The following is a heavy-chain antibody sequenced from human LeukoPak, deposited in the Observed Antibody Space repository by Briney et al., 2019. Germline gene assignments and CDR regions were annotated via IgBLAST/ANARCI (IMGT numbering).Heavy chain of an antibody. V-gene: IGHV1-18*01. CDR1: GYTFTSYD. CDR3: ARDKESGGSCCYNWFDH. Sequence: PEASVKVSCKASGYTFTSYDINWVRLATGQGLEWMGWISAYNGNTNYAQKLQGRVTMTTDTSTSTAYMELRSLRSDDTAVYYCARDKESGGSCCYNWFDHWGRGTLVTVSS. D-gene: IGHD2-15*01. CDR2: ISAYNGNT. J-gene: IGHJ5*02.